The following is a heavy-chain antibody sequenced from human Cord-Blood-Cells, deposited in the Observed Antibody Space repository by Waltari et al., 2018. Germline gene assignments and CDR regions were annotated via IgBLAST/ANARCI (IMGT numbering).Heavy chain of an antibody. V-gene: IGHV4-39*07. Sequence: QLQLQESGPGLVKPSETLSLTCTVSGGSISSSSYYWGWIRQPPGKGLEWIGSIYYSGRPYYNPSLKSRGTISVDTSKNQFSLKLSAVTAADTAVYYCARRGRDSGSYYFDYWGQGTLVTVSS. J-gene: IGHJ4*02. CDR3: ARRGRDSGSYYFDY. CDR1: GGSISSSSYY. CDR2: IYYSGRP. D-gene: IGHD1-26*01.